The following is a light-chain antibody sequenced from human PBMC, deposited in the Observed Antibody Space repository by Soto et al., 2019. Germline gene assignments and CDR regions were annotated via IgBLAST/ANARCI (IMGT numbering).Light chain of an antibody. CDR2: DVS. V-gene: IGLV2-14*03. J-gene: IGLJ1*01. Sequence: SALTQPASVSGSPGRWITISCTGTSSEMGGNKDVSWYQQYPGKAPKLMICDVSNRPSGVSNRFSGSKSGNTASLTISGLQAEDEADYYCSAFTGTSYVFGTGTKVTVL. CDR1: SSEMGGNKD. CDR3: SAFTGTSYV.